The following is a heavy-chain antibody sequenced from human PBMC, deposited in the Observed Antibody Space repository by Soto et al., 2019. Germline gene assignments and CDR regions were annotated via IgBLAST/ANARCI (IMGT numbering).Heavy chain of an antibody. CDR3: ARWSYLDY. Sequence: PXGSLRLSCAATGFSVSRDAMSWVRQAPGKGLEWVSTISGSDGKTFYADSVKGRFSISRDTSKNTLYLQMNSLRADDTAVYYCARWSYLDYWGQGTRVTVSS. D-gene: IGHD3-3*01. CDR1: GFSVSRDA. V-gene: IGHV3-23*01. CDR2: ISGSDGKT. J-gene: IGHJ4*02.